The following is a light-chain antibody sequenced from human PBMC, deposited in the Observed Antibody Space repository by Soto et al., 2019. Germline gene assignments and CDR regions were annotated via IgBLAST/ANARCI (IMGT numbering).Light chain of an antibody. J-gene: IGKJ4*01. V-gene: IGKV3-11*01. CDR2: DAS. CDR1: QSVSSY. Sequence: DIVLTQSPATLSLSPGERATLSCRASQSVSSYLAWYQQKPGQAPRLLIYDASNRATGIPARFSGSGSGTDFTLTISSLEPEDFAVYHCQQRSSWLTFGGGTKVEIK. CDR3: QQRSSWLT.